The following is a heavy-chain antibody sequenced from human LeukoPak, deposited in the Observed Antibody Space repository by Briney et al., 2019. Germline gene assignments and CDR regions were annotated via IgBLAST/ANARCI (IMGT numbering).Heavy chain of an antibody. CDR3: ARYASSSLRAGYYYYMDV. Sequence: SETLSLTCTVSGYSISSGYYWGWIRQPPGKGLEWIGSIYHSGSTYYNPSLKSRVTISVDTSKNEFSLKLSSVTAADTAVYYCARYASSSLRAGYYYYMDVWGKGTTVTVSS. CDR2: IYHSGST. CDR1: GYSISSGYY. J-gene: IGHJ6*03. V-gene: IGHV4-38-2*02. D-gene: IGHD6-6*01.